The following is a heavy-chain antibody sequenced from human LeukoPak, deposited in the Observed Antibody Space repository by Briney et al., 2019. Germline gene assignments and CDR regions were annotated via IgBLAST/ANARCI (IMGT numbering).Heavy chain of an antibody. CDR2: INPSGGST. D-gene: IGHD6-19*01. Sequence: ASVKVSCKASGYTFTSYYMHWVRQAPGQGLEWMGIINPSGGSTSYAQNLQGRVTMTTDTSTSTTYMELRSLRSDDTAVYYCARDLERGYSSGRYSWGTGSSNDFWGQGTLVTVSS. CDR3: ARDLERGYSSGRYSWGTGSSNDF. V-gene: IGHV1-46*01. J-gene: IGHJ4*02. CDR1: GYTFTSYY.